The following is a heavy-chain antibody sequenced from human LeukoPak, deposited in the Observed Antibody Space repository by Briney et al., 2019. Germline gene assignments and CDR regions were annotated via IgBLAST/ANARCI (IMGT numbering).Heavy chain of an antibody. J-gene: IGHJ6*02. CDR2: INHSGST. V-gene: IGHV4-34*01. Sequence: SETLSLTCAVYGGSFSGYYWSWIRRPPGKGLEWIGEINHSGSTNYNPSLKSRVTISVDTSKNQFSLKLSSVTAADTAVYYCARGPRLPYYYGMDVWGQGTTVTVSS. CDR3: ARGPRLPYYYGMDV. D-gene: IGHD2-15*01. CDR1: GGSFSGYY.